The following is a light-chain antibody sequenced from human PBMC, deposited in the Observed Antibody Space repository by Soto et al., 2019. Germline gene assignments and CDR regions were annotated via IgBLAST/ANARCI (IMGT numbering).Light chain of an antibody. J-gene: IGKJ2*01. Sequence: EIVLTQSPGTLSLSPGKEPPFSARPGRGVGRGSLAWYQQKPGQAPRLLIYGASSRATGIPDRFSGSGSGTDFTLTISRLEPEDFAVYYCQQYDSSPYTFGQGTNLEIK. CDR2: GAS. CDR3: QQYDSSPYT. V-gene: IGKV3-20*01. CDR1: RGVGRGS.